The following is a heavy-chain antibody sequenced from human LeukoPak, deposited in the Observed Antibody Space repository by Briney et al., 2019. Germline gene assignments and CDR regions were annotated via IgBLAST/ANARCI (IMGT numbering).Heavy chain of an antibody. J-gene: IGHJ6*03. D-gene: IGHD1-14*01. V-gene: IGHV4-34*01. CDR1: GGSFSGYY. Sequence: SETLSLTCAVYGGSFSGYYWSWIRQPAGKGLEWIGEINHSGSTNYNPSLKSRVTISVDTSKNQFSLKLSSVTAADTAVYYCARGIVTGYYYYYYYMDVWGKGTTVTVSS. CDR2: INHSGST. CDR3: ARGIVTGYYYYYYYMDV.